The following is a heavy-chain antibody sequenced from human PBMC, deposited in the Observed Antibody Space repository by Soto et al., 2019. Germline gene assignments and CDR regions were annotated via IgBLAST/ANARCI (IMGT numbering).Heavy chain of an antibody. CDR2: INAGNGNT. CDR3: ARVKGSGYHNWFDP. Sequence: GASVKVSCKASGYTFTRSGISWVRQAPGQRLEWMGWINAGNGNTNYAQKLQGRVTMTTDTSTSTAYMELRSLRSDDTAVYYCARVKGSGYHNWFDPWGQGTLVTVSS. CDR1: GYTFTRSG. V-gene: IGHV1-18*01. J-gene: IGHJ5*02. D-gene: IGHD3-22*01.